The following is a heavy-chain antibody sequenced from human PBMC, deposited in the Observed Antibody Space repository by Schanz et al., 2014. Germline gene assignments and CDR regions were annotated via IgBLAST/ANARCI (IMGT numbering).Heavy chain of an antibody. V-gene: IGHV1-2*06. D-gene: IGHD6-19*01. Sequence: QVQLVQSGAEVKKPGASMKVSCKASGRTFIVYHVLHWVRQAPGQGLEWMGRISPNSGDTHSAQKFQGRVTMTWDRSISTANMELSRLTSDDTAVFFCARENTAVAGMPRGMDVWGQGTTVTVTS. CDR2: ISPNSGDT. J-gene: IGHJ6*02. CDR3: ARENTAVAGMPRGMDV. CDR1: GRTFIVYH.